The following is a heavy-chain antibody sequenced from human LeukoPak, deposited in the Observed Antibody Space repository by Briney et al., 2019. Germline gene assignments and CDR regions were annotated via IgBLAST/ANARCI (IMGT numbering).Heavy chain of an antibody. J-gene: IGHJ4*02. CDR1: GFTFDDYT. CDR2: ISWDGGST. V-gene: IGHV3-43*01. CDR3: AKDGGYSSSWYYFDY. D-gene: IGHD6-13*01. Sequence: GGSLRLSCAASGFTFDDYTMHWVRQAPGKGLEWVSLISWDGGSTYYADSVKGRFTISRDNSKNSLYLQMNSLRTEDTALYYCAKDGGYSSSWYYFDYWGKGTLVTVSS.